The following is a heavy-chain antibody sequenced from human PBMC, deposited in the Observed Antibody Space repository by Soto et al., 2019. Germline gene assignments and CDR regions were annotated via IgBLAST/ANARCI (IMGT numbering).Heavy chain of an antibody. CDR1: GDSVSSASFY. CDR2: IYFSGST. J-gene: IGHJ5*02. CDR3: ARVNSGRNWFGP. D-gene: IGHD6-19*01. Sequence: SETLSLTCTVSGDSVSSASFYWIWIRQAPGKGLEWIGFIYFSGSTNYNPSLKGRVTMSLDTSKNQFSLNLSSVTPADTAGYYGARVNSGRNWFGPWGQGTLVTVSS. V-gene: IGHV4-61*01.